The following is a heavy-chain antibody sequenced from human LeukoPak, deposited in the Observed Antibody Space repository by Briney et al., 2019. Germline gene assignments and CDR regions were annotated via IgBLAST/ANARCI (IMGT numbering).Heavy chain of an antibody. Sequence: SVKVSCKASGGTFSSYAISWVRQAPGQGLEWMGGIIPIFGTANYAQKFQGRVTITADKSTSTAYMELSSLRSEDTAVYYCARDGPDYGDSQCNWFDPWGQGTLVTVSS. D-gene: IGHD4-17*01. CDR1: GGTFSSYA. CDR3: ARDGPDYGDSQCNWFDP. CDR2: IIPIFGTA. V-gene: IGHV1-69*06. J-gene: IGHJ5*02.